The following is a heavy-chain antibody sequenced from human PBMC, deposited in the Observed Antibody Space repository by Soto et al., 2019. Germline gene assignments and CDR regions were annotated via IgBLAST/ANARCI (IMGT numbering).Heavy chain of an antibody. J-gene: IGHJ3*02. Sequence: EVQLVASGGGLVKPGESLRLSCAGSGFTFSNTWMSWVRQVPGKGLEWVGRSVSKNDGGTTDYPAAMKGRITISRDDSKNTLYLELNSLRVEDTAVYYCTTDYGWAFDIWGRGTMVTV. V-gene: IGHV3-15*04. CDR2: SVSKNDGGTT. D-gene: IGHD4-17*01. CDR3: TTDYGWAFDI. CDR1: GFTFSNTW.